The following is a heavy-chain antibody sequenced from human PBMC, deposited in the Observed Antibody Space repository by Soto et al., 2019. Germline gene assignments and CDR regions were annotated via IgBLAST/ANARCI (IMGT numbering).Heavy chain of an antibody. CDR3: ARVGGGLYYYYGMDV. Sequence: GGSLRLSCAASGFTFSSYWMSWVRQAPGKGLEWVANIKQDGSEKYYVDSVKGRFTISRDNAKNSLYLQMNSLRAEDQAVYYCARVGGGLYYYYGMDVWGQGTTVTVSS. D-gene: IGHD3-16*01. CDR2: IKQDGSEK. V-gene: IGHV3-7*03. J-gene: IGHJ6*02. CDR1: GFTFSSYW.